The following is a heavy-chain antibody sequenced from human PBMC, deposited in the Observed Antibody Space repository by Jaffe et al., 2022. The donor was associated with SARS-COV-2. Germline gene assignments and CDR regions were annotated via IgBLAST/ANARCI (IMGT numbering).Heavy chain of an antibody. Sequence: QVQLQESGPGLVKPSQTLSLTCTVSGGSISSGSYYWSWIRQPAGKGLEWIGRIYTSGSTNYNPSLKSRVTISVDTSKNQFSLKLSSVTAADTAVYYCARDSSSWDYYYYYGMDVWGQGTTVTVSS. J-gene: IGHJ6*02. CDR2: IYTSGST. CDR1: GGSISSGSYY. V-gene: IGHV4-61*02. CDR3: ARDSSSWDYYYYYGMDV. D-gene: IGHD6-6*01.